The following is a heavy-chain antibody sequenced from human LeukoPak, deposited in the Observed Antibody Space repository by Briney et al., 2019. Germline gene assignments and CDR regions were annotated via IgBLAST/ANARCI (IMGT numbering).Heavy chain of an antibody. CDR1: GFTFSGSA. V-gene: IGHV3-73*01. D-gene: IGHD3-10*01. CDR2: IRSKANSYAT. CDR3: ARGMALSYYPIY. J-gene: IGHJ4*02. Sequence: GGSLRLSCAASGFTFSGSAMHWVRQASGKGLEWVGRIRSKANSYATAYAASVKGRFTISRDDSKNTAYLQMNSLRAEDTAVYYCARGMALSYYPIYWGQGTLVTVSS.